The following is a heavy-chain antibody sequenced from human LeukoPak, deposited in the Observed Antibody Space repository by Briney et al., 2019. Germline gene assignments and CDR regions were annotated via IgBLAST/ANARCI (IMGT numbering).Heavy chain of an antibody. V-gene: IGHV4-61*02. CDR3: ARGVAGTGEDYFDY. CDR2: IYTSGST. J-gene: IGHJ4*02. CDR1: GGSISSGGYY. D-gene: IGHD6-19*01. Sequence: SQTLSLTCTVSGGSISSGGYYWSWIRQPAGKGLEWIGRIYTSGSTNYNPSLKSRVTMSVDTSKNQFSLKLSSVTAADTAVYYCARGVAGTGEDYFDYWGQGTLVTVSS.